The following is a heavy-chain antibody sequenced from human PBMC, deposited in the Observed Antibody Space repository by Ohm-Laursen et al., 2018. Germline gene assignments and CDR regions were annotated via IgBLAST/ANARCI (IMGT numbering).Heavy chain of an antibody. Sequence: GSLRLSCAASGFTFSSYAMSWVRQAPGKGLEWVSAISGSGGSTYYADSVKGRFTISRDNSKNTLYLQMNSLRAEDTAVYYCAKDLPTSTLRRPREPFDYWGQGTLVTVSS. V-gene: IGHV3-23*01. CDR3: AKDLPTSTLRRPREPFDY. CDR2: ISGSGGST. CDR1: GFTFSSYA. J-gene: IGHJ4*02. D-gene: IGHD1-14*01.